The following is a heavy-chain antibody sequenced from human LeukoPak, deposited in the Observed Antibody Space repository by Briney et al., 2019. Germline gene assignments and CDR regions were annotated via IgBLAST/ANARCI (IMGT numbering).Heavy chain of an antibody. J-gene: IGHJ3*02. V-gene: IGHV3-30*18. CDR1: GFTFSSYG. CDR2: ISYDGSNK. Sequence: PGGSLRLSCAASGFTFSSYGMHWVRQAPGKGLEWVAVISYDGSNKYYADSVKGRFTISRDNSKNTLYLQMNSLRAEDTAVYYCAKEKEQWLVIRGAFDIWGQGTMVTVSS. D-gene: IGHD6-19*01. CDR3: AKEKEQWLVIRGAFDI.